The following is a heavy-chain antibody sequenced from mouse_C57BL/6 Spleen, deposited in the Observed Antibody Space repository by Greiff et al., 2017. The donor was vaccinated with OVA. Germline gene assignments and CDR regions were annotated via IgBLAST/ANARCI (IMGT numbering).Heavy chain of an antibody. CDR2: IDPEDGET. Sequence: EVKLVESGAELVKPGASVKLSCTASGFNIKDYYMHWVKQRTEQGLEWIGRIDPEDGETKYAPKFQGKATITADTSSNTAYLQLSSLTSEDTAVYYCARGWTTVVATRAMDYWGQGTSVTVSS. CDR1: GFNIKDYY. CDR3: ARGWTTVVATRAMDY. J-gene: IGHJ4*01. D-gene: IGHD1-1*01. V-gene: IGHV14-2*01.